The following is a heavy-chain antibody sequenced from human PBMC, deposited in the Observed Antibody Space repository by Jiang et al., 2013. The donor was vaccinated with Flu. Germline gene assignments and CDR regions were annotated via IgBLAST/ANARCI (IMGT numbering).Heavy chain of an antibody. Sequence: SSYAISWVRQAPGQGLEWMGRIIPILGIANYAQKFQGRVTITADKSTSTAYMELSSLRSEDTAVYYCATGPRWPQRYWGQGTLVTVSS. CDR2: IIPILGIA. V-gene: IGHV1-69*04. J-gene: IGHJ4*02. D-gene: IGHD4-23*01. CDR1: SSYA. CDR3: ATGPRWPQRY.